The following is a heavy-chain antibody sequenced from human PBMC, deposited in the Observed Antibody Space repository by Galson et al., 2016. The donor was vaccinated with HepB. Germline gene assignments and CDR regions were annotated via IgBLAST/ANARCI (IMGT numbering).Heavy chain of an antibody. Sequence: SLRLSCAVSGFTFRSYGMHWVRQAPGEGLEWVAVICDDGSRKYYADSVKGRFTISRDNSKDMLYLQMNSLRAEDTAVYYCARDSGLYGIDVWGQGTTVTVSS. J-gene: IGHJ6*02. D-gene: IGHD1-26*01. CDR2: ICDDGSRK. CDR3: ARDSGLYGIDV. V-gene: IGHV3-33*01. CDR1: GFTFRSYG.